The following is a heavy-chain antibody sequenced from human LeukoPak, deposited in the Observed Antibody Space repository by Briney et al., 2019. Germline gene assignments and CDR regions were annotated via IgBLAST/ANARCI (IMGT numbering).Heavy chain of an antibody. CDR3: AKGVCQSYTTGWYADF. V-gene: IGHV3-23*01. D-gene: IGHD6-19*01. CDR2: IGPGGVTT. Sequence: GGSLRLSCAASGFTFTNYAMTWVRQAPGKGLEWVSGIGPGGVTTYYADSVRGRFTISRDNSRNTLYLQMNSLRAEDTASYYCAKGVCQSYTTGWYADFWGQGTLVTVSS. CDR1: GFTFTNYA. J-gene: IGHJ4*02.